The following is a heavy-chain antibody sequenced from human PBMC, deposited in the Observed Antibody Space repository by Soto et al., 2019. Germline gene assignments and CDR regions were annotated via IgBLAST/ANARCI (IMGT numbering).Heavy chain of an antibody. D-gene: IGHD4-17*01. CDR2: IYWDDDK. CDR3: AHAGDYDLLSFDH. J-gene: IGHJ4*02. Sequence: QITLKESGPPLVRPAQTLTLTCAFSGFSLTTTHMGVAWIRQPPGKALEWLALIYWDDDKRYSHSLKNRLAISTDTSRNRVVLTITNMNPEDTGTYFCAHAGDYDLLSFDHWGPGTLVTVSS. V-gene: IGHV2-5*02. CDR1: GFSLTTTHMG.